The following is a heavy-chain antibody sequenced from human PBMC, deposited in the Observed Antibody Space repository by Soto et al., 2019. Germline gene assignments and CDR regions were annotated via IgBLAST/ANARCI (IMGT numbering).Heavy chain of an antibody. CDR2: IIPIFGTA. CDR1: GGTFSSYG. D-gene: IGHD3-10*01. Sequence: QVQLVQSGAEVKKPGSSVKVSCKASGGTFSSYGISWVRQAPGQGLEWMGGIIPIFGTANYAQKLQGRVTITADESTSTAYMVLRSLRSADTAAYCSARVAMVRRVIRHWFDPGGQGTLVTATS. V-gene: IGHV1-69*01. CDR3: ARVAMVRRVIRHWFDP. J-gene: IGHJ5*02.